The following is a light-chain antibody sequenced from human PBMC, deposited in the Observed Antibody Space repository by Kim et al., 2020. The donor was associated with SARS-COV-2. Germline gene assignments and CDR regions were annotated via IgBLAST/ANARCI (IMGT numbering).Light chain of an antibody. CDR3: AAWDDSLNPHVV. CDR1: SPTLGGNT. CDR2: SDT. Sequence: QGLTTSCSGSSPTLGGNTVNWYRQLPGTAPKLLIYSDTQRPSGVPDRFSGPKSGTSASLAISGLQSEDEADYYCAAWDDSLNPHVVFGGGTQLTVL. J-gene: IGLJ2*01. V-gene: IGLV1-44*01.